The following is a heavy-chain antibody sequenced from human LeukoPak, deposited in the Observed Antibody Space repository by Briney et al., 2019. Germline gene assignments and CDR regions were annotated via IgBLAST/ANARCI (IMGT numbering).Heavy chain of an antibody. J-gene: IGHJ1*01. CDR1: GGSISTYF. Sequence: SETLSLTCTVSGGSISTYFWSWIRQPPGKGLEWIGHIYYSGSTTYNPSLKSRVTISVDASKNQFSLKLSSVTAADTAVYYCAATTTFLYFQHWGQGALLTVSS. V-gene: IGHV4-59*08. D-gene: IGHD1-14*01. CDR2: IYYSGST. CDR3: AATTTFLYFQH.